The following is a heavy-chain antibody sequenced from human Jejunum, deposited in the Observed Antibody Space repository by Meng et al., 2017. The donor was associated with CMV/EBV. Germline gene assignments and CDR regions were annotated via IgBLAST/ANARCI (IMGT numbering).Heavy chain of an antibody. CDR2: IKPADGGP. V-gene: IGHV1-46*01. J-gene: IGHJ5*02. Sequence: FTSYHVHWLRQGPGQGLEWVGMIKPADGGPTYAQRFQGRVTMTSDTSTSTVYMDLRSLRSDDTALYFCAREYCTTYRCSYNPHWYDPWGQGTLVTVSS. CDR1: FTSYH. CDR3: AREYCTTYRCSYNPHWYDP. D-gene: IGHD2-8*01.